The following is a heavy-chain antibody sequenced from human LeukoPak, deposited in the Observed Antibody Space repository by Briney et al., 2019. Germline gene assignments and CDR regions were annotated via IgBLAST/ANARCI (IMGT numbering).Heavy chain of an antibody. V-gene: IGHV1-18*01. CDR3: ARPEDFGSGFDY. J-gene: IGHJ4*02. CDR2: INPYNGNT. Sequence: ASVKVSCKASGYTFTSYGISWVRQAPGQGLEWMGWINPYNGNTNYAQKLQGRVTMTTDTSTSTAYMELRSLRFDDTAVYYCARPEDFGSGFDYWGQGTLVTVSS. D-gene: IGHD3-10*01. CDR1: GYTFTSYG.